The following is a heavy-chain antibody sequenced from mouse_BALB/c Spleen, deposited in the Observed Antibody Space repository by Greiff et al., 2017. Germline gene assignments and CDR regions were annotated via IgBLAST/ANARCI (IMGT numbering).Heavy chain of an antibody. J-gene: IGHJ4*01. CDR3: ARYYYGSSYYAMDY. CDR1: GFSLTSYG. V-gene: IGHV2-9*02. D-gene: IGHD1-1*01. Sequence: VKLMESGPGLVAPSQSLSITCTVSGFSLTSYGVHWVRQPPGKGLEWLGVIWAGGSTNYNSALMSRLSISKDNSKSQVFLKMNSLQTDDTAMYYCARYYYGSSYYAMDYWGQGTSVTVSS. CDR2: IWAGGST.